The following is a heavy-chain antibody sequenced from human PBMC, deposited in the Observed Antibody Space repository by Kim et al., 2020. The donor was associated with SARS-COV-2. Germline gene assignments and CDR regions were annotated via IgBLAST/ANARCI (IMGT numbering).Heavy chain of an antibody. Sequence: SNKNRVDTWRSRFTITRDDAKNSVSLQMNNLRSDDTAVYYCARDTGFRLDYWGQGALVTVSS. V-gene: IGHV3-7*01. J-gene: IGHJ4*02. CDR2: SNK. CDR3: ARDTGFRLDY.